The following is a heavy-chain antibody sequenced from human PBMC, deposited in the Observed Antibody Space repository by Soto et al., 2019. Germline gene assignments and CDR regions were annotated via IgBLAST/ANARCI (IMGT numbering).Heavy chain of an antibody. CDR3: ARVRGGGSEYFFDY. Sequence: ASVKVSCKASGYTFTRYNVHWVRQAPGQGLEWMAIINPSGGTTYYVQKFEGRVTLTTDTSTSTVYMELSSPRSDDTAVYYCARVRGGGSEYFFDYWGQGTLVTVSS. D-gene: IGHD2-15*01. V-gene: IGHV1-46*01. J-gene: IGHJ4*02. CDR2: INPSGGTT. CDR1: GYTFTRYN.